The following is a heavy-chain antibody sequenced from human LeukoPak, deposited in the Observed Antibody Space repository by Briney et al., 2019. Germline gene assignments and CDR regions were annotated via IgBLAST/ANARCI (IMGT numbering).Heavy chain of an antibody. J-gene: IGHJ6*03. V-gene: IGHV1-2*02. Sequence: GASVKVSCKASGYTFTGYYMHWVRQAPGQGLEWVGWINPNNGGTRYAQNFQGRVTMTRDTSTRTVYMDLSSLTSDDTAVYYRARTYCGGRPCYDYLYYYMDVWGKGTTVTVSS. CDR2: INPNNGGT. D-gene: IGHD2-21*01. CDR3: ARTYCGGRPCYDYLYYYMDV. CDR1: GYTFTGYY.